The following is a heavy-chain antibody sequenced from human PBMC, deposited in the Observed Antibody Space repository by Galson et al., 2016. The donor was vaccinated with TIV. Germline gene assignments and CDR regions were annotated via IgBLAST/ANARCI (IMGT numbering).Heavy chain of an antibody. D-gene: IGHD2-21*01. CDR1: GGTFKIHS. Sequence: SVKVSCKASGGTFKIHSITWVRQAPGHGLEWLGWISAYTGNPSYAQRFQGRVTMTADTSTSTAYLDLRSLRFDDTAVYFCARGSNPTYYSMYMDLWGKGTTVTVSS. V-gene: IGHV1-18*01. J-gene: IGHJ6*03. CDR3: ARGSNPTYYSMYMDL. CDR2: ISAYTGNP.